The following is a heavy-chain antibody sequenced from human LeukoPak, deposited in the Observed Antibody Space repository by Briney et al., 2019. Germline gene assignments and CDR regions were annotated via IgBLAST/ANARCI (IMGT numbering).Heavy chain of an antibody. CDR2: ISYDGSNK. D-gene: IGHD3-10*01. CDR3: AKGRGRELLVEFDY. CDR1: GFTFSSYG. J-gene: IGHJ4*02. V-gene: IGHV3-30*18. Sequence: PGGSLRLSCAASGFTFSSYGMHWVRQAPGKGLEWVAVISYDGSNKYYADSVKGRFTISRDNSKNTLYLQMNSLRAEDTAVYYCAKGRGRELLVEFDYWGQGTLVTVPS.